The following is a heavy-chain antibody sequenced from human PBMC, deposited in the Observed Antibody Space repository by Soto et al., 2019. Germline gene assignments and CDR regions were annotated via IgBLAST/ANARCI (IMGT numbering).Heavy chain of an antibody. Sequence: PGGPLRLSCAASGFTYSDYYMSWIRQAPGKGLEWFSYISSSSSYTNYADSVKGRFTISRDNAKNSLYLQMNSLRAEDTAVYYCASTTGEVSLYYDYWGQGTLVNVSS. CDR3: ASTTGEVSLYYDY. D-gene: IGHD3-16*02. CDR2: ISSSSSYT. V-gene: IGHV3-11*06. CDR1: GFTYSDYY. J-gene: IGHJ4*02.